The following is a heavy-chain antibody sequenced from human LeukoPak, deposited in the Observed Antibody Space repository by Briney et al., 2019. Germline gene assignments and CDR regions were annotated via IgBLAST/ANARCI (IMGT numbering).Heavy chain of an antibody. CDR1: GGSISSYY. CDR2: IYYSGST. Sequence: SETLSLTCTDSGGSISSYYWSWIRQPPGKGLEWIGYIYYSGSTNYNPSLKSRVTISVDTSKNQFSLKLSSVTAADTAVYYCAREEYVAFDIWGQGTMVTVSS. J-gene: IGHJ3*02. D-gene: IGHD2-2*01. V-gene: IGHV4-59*01. CDR3: AREEYVAFDI.